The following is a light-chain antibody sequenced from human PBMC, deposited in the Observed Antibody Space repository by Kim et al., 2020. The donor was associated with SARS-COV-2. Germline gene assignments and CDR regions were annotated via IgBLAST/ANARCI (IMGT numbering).Light chain of an antibody. J-gene: IGKJ1*01. CDR1: QSVSSK. CDR2: DAS. Sequence: SPRDPATLSCSASQSVSSKVAWYQQKPGQAPRLLMYDASTRATGIPARFTGSGSGTDFTLTISSLQSEDLAVYHCQQYDDWPPWTFGQGTKVDIK. CDR3: QQYDDWPPWT. V-gene: IGKV3-15*01.